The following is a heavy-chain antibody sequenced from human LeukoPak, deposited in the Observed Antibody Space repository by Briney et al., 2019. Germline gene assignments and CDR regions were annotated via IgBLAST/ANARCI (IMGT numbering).Heavy chain of an antibody. J-gene: IGHJ4*02. CDR3: ARVSVRYGDYYFDH. CDR1: GGTITTYY. D-gene: IGHD4-17*01. Sequence: SETLSLTCTVSGGTITTYYWSWIRQPPGKGLEWIAYINYAGTPNYNPSLKSRVTISLDTSKNQFSPNLSSVTAADTAVYYCARVSVRYGDYYFDHWGQGTLVIVSS. V-gene: IGHV4-59*01. CDR2: INYAGTP.